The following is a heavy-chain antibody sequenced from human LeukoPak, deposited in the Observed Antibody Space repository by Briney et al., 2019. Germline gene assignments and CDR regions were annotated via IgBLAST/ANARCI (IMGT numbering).Heavy chain of an antibody. CDR3: ARTKYYETSGWAAGLSPFDM. CDR2: VYPVVSDT. CDR1: GYTFTGYC. D-gene: IGHD3-16*01. V-gene: IGHV5-51*01. J-gene: IGHJ3*02. Sequence: GKPLNISCKSSGYTFTGYCIAWVRQMRGKGLEWMGVVYPVVSDTRYSPSLQAHVTISADKSGSTAFLQWSSLEASDTAMYYCARTKYYETSGWAAGLSPFDMWGRGTMVTVSS.